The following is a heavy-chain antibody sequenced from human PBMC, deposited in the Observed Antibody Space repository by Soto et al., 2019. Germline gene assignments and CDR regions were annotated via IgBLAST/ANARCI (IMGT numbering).Heavy chain of an antibody. D-gene: IGHD5-18*01. CDR3: AKDVGYSYGTAGMDV. CDR2: ISYDGSNK. J-gene: IGHJ6*02. V-gene: IGHV3-30*18. CDR1: GFRFSSYG. Sequence: GGSLRLSCRTSGFRFSSYGMHWVRQAPGKGPEWVAVISYDGSNKYYADSVKGRFTISRDNSKNTLYLQMNSLRAEDTAVYYCAKDVGYSYGTAGMDVWGQGTTVTVSS.